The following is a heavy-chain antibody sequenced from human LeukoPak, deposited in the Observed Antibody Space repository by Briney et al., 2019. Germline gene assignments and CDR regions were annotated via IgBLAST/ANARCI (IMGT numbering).Heavy chain of an antibody. D-gene: IGHD3-10*01. CDR3: ATEAPRSYRFDY. CDR2: VYTDGGTI. V-gene: IGHV1-46*01. CDR1: GNIFTNYH. Sequence: GASVKVSCKASGNIFTNYHIHWVRLAPGRGLEWMGAVYTDGGTITNTRSFQHGRVTMTRDVSTGTVYMELSSLSSEDTAVYYCATEAPRSYRFDYWGQEILVTVSS. J-gene: IGHJ4*02.